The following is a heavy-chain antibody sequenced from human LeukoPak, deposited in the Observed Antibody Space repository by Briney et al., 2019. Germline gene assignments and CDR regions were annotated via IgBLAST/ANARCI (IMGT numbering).Heavy chain of an antibody. V-gene: IGHV3-7*01. CDR3: VSQEVVPH. D-gene: IGHD2-15*01. CDR1: GFSFTNYW. J-gene: IGHJ4*02. Sequence: SGWSLRLSCAASGFSFTNYWMSWVRQAPGKGLEWVANVKEDGTTKQYVDSVKGRFTISRDNAKNSLYLQMDSLRAEDTAVYYCVSQEVVPHWGQGTLVSVSS. CDR2: VKEDGTTK.